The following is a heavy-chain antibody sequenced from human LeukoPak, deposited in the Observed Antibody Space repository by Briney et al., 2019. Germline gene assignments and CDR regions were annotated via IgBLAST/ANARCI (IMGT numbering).Heavy chain of an antibody. CDR2: INHSGST. CDR3: ARDPRDSWGFFDY. CDR1: GGSFSGYY. Sequence: SETLSLTCAVYGGSFSGYYWSWIRQPPGKGLEWIGEINHSGSTNYNPSLKSRVTISVDTSKNQFSLKLSSVTAADTAVYYCARDPRDSWGFFDYWGQGTLVTVSS. J-gene: IGHJ4*02. V-gene: IGHV4-34*01. D-gene: IGHD7-27*01.